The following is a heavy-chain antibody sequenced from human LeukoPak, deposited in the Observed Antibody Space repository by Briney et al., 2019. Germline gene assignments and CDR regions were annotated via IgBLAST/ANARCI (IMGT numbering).Heavy chain of an antibody. Sequence: PGGSLRLSCVVSGFSLSSDWMSWVRQAPGKGLEWVANIKKDGIEKYYVEAVKGRFTISRDTAQNSLYLQMNSLRAEDTAVYYCARGRYSSRSGGYYFDIWGQGTLVTVSS. CDR3: ARGRYSSRSGGYYFDI. D-gene: IGHD2-2*01. J-gene: IGHJ4*02. V-gene: IGHV3-7*01. CDR2: IKKDGIEK. CDR1: GFSLSSDW.